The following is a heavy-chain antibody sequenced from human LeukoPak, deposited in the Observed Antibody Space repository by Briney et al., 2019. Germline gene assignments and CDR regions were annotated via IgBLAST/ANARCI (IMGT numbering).Heavy chain of an antibody. CDR3: ARRVIAVAGTVGYFDY. V-gene: IGHV4-34*01. CDR2: INHSGST. Sequence: GSLRLSCAASGFTFSSYSMNWIRQPPGKGLEWIGEINHSGSTNYNPSLKNRVTISVDTSKNQFSLKLSSVTAADTAVYYCARRVIAVAGTVGYFDYWGQGTLVTVSS. J-gene: IGHJ4*02. D-gene: IGHD6-19*01. CDR1: GFTFSSYS.